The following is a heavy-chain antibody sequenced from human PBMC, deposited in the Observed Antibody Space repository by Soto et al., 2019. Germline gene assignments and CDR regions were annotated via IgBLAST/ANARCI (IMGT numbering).Heavy chain of an antibody. CDR3: ARGGFVYYDSSGTPDY. CDR1: GYTFSSYE. D-gene: IGHD3-22*01. CDR2: ISSSGSTI. V-gene: IGHV3-48*03. J-gene: IGHJ4*02. Sequence: PGGSLRLSCAASGYTFSSYEMNWVRQAPGKGLEWVSYISSSGSTIYYADSVKGRFTISRDNAKNSLYLQMNSLRAEDTAVYYCARGGFVYYDSSGTPDYWGQGTLVTVSS.